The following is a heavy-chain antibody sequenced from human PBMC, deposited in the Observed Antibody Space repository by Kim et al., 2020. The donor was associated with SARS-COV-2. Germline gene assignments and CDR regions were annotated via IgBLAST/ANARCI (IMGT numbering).Heavy chain of an antibody. J-gene: IGHJ4*02. Sequence: GGSLRLSCAASGFTFSNYEMNWVRQAPGKGLEWVAYIRSSGNSMFYSDSVKGRFTISRDNAQNSLYLQISSLRAEDTAIYYCARVQSGTYVDFWGQGT. D-gene: IGHD1-26*01. V-gene: IGHV3-48*03. CDR2: IRSSGNSM. CDR3: ARVQSGTYVDF. CDR1: GFTFSNYE.